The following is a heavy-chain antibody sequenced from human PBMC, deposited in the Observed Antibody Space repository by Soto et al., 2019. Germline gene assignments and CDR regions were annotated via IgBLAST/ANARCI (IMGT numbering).Heavy chain of an antibody. V-gene: IGHV3-30-3*01. J-gene: IGHJ4*02. Sequence: QVQLVESGGGVVQPGRSLRLSCAASGFTFSSYAMHWVRQAPGKGLEWVAVISYDGSNKYYADSVKGRFTISRDNSKNTLYLQMNSLRAEDTAVYYCARAYPLRIFDYWGQGTLVTVSS. CDR1: GFTFSSYA. CDR3: ARAYPLRIFDY. CDR2: ISYDGSNK.